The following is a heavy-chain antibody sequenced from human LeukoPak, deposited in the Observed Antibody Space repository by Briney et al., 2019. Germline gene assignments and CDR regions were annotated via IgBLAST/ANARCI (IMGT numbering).Heavy chain of an antibody. V-gene: IGHV5-51*01. D-gene: IGHD6-6*01. Sequence: GESLKISCKGSGYSFTSYWIGWVRQMPGKGLEWMGIIYPGDSDTRYSPSFQDQVTISADKSISTAYLQWSSLKASDTAMYYCASVTRDYFSSSSHFDYWGQGTLVTVSS. CDR2: IYPGDSDT. CDR3: ASVTRDYFSSSSHFDY. CDR1: GYSFTSYW. J-gene: IGHJ4*02.